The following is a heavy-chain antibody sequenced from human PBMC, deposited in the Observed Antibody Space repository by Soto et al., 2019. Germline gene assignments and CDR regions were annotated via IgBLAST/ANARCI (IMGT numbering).Heavy chain of an antibody. CDR3: ARLRKMDV. J-gene: IGHJ6*02. CDR1: GYTFINYD. CDR2: MNPNSGNR. Sequence: QVQLVQSGAEVKKPGASVKVSCKASGYTFINYDINWVRQATGQRLEWMGWMNPNSGNRGYAQKFQGRVTMTRNISTSTAYMELSSLRSEDTAVYYCARLRKMDVWGQGTTVTVSS. V-gene: IGHV1-8*01.